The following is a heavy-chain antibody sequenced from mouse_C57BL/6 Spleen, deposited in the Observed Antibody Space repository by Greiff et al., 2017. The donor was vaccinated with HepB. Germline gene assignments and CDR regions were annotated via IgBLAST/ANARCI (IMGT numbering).Heavy chain of an antibody. D-gene: IGHD2-12*01. CDR3: TTRGDTTSAY. V-gene: IGHV14-4*01. CDR1: GFNIKDDY. CDR2: IDPENGDT. Sequence: EVQLQQSGAELVRPGASVKLSCTASGFNIKDDYMHWVKQRPEQGLEWIGWIDPENGDTEYASKFQGKATITADTSSNTAYLQLSSLTSEDTAVYYCTTRGDTTSAYWGQGTTLTVSS. J-gene: IGHJ2*01.